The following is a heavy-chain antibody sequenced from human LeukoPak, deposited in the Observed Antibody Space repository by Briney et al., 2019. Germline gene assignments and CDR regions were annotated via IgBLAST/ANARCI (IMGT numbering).Heavy chain of an antibody. CDR1: GYTFTSYG. D-gene: IGHD2-15*01. CDR2: ITTYNGNT. Sequence: ASVKVSCKASGYTFTSYGITWVRQAPGQGLEWMGWITTYNGNTYYAQNFQGRVTMTADTSTSTAYMEVRSLRSDNTAVYYCARLSPPIASFCSGGTCYSGGFDPWGQGTLVTVSS. V-gene: IGHV1-18*01. J-gene: IGHJ5*02. CDR3: ARLSPPIASFCSGGTCYSGGFDP.